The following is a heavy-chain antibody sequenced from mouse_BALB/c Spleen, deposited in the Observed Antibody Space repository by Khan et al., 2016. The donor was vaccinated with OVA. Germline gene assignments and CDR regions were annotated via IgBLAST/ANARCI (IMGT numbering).Heavy chain of an antibody. J-gene: IGHJ4*01. CDR3: GRNASSHHDAMDY. D-gene: IGHD1-1*01. Sequence: EVQLEESGPELVKPGASVKMSCKASGYTFTNYVMHWVIQRPGQGLEWIGYINPDNDGTKYNENFKGKATLTSDKSSSTAYMELSSLTSEESAVYYCGRNASSHHDAMDYWGQGTSVTVSS. CDR1: GYTFTNYV. V-gene: IGHV1S136*01. CDR2: INPDNDGT.